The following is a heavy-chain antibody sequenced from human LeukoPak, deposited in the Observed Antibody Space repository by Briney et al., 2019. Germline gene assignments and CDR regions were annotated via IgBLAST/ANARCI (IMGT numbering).Heavy chain of an antibody. J-gene: IGHJ4*02. CDR3: GGSSSWYELDIDY. CDR2: IKQDGSEK. CDR1: GFTFSNYG. Sequence: PGTSLRLSCAASGFTFSNYGMHWVRQAPGKGLEWVANIKQDGSEKYYVDSVKGRFTISRDNAKNSLYLQMNSLRAEDTAVYYCGGSSSWYELDIDYWGRGTLVTVSS. D-gene: IGHD6-13*01. V-gene: IGHV3-7*01.